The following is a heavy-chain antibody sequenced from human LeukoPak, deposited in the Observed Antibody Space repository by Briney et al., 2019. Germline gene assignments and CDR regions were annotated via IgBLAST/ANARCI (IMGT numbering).Heavy chain of an antibody. CDR1: GGSFSGYY. D-gene: IGHD3-22*01. Sequence: SETLSLTCAVYGGSFSGYYWSWTRQPPGKGLEWIGEINHSGSTNYNPSLKSRVTISVDTSKNQFSLKLSSVTAADTAVYYCARPGYYYDSSGYLYWGQGTLVTVSS. CDR3: ARPGYYYDSSGYLY. CDR2: INHSGST. J-gene: IGHJ4*02. V-gene: IGHV4-34*01.